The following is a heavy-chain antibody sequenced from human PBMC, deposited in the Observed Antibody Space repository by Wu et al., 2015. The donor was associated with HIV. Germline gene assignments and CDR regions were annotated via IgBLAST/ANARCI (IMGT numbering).Heavy chain of an antibody. J-gene: IGHJ4*02. CDR1: GDTFSRSG. Sequence: QVQLVQSGAEVKKPGSSVKVSCKASGDTFSRSGISWMRQAPGKGFEWMGRIIPNHGGANYAEKFEGRVTITADEATNTAYMELIRLTSDDTAVYYCARAVTTGYSPFDYWGQGTLVTVSS. D-gene: IGHD3-9*01. V-gene: IGHV1-69*11. CDR2: IIPNHGGA. CDR3: ARAVTTGYSPFDY.